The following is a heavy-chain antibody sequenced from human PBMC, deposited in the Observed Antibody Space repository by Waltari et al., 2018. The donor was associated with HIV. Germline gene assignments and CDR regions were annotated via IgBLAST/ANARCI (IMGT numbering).Heavy chain of an antibody. CDR3: ARDDYDFWSGPRRDKNYGMDV. J-gene: IGHJ6*02. V-gene: IGHV3-74*01. CDR2: INRDGGDE. D-gene: IGHD3-3*01. CDR1: GFSFRDYW. Sequence: LVQSGGGLVQPGGSLRLSCAASGFSFRDYWRDWVRQSPWKGLEWGSCINRDGGDETYADSVKGRFTVSRDNAKNTLFLEMSSLRVEDTAVYYCARDDYDFWSGPRRDKNYGMDVWGQGTAVTVSS.